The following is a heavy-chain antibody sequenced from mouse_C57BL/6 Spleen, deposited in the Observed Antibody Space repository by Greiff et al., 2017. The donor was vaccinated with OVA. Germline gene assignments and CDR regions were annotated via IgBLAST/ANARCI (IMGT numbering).Heavy chain of an antibody. CDR3: AREGRSSYAMDY. CDR2: IYPGDGDT. V-gene: IGHV1-82*01. CDR1: GYAFSSLW. J-gene: IGHJ4*01. Sequence: VQLQQSGPELVKPGALVKISRKASGYAFSSLWMNWVKQRPGKGLEWIGRIYPGDGDTNYNGKFKGKATLTADKSSSTAYLQRSSLTSEDSAVYVCAREGRSSYAMDYWGQGTSVTVSS. D-gene: IGHD1-1*01.